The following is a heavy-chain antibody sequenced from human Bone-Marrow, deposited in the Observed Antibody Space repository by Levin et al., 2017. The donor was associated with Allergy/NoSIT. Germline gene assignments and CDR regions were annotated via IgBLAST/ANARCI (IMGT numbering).Heavy chain of an antibody. D-gene: IGHD4-11*01. Sequence: GGSLRLSCEASEFSFSSYWMNWVRQAPGKGLEWVAGIKQEGSEKHYVESVKGRFTVSRDNTKNSVYLQMNSLRAEDTAIYYCARDRGLQIYHFYGMDVWGQGTTVTVSS. CDR1: EFSFSSYW. V-gene: IGHV3-7*01. J-gene: IGHJ6*02. CDR2: IKQEGSEK. CDR3: ARDRGLQIYHFYGMDV.